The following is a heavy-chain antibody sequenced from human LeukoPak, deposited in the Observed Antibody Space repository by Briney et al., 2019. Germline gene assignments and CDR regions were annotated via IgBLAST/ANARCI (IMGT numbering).Heavy chain of an antibody. V-gene: IGHV4-31*03. CDR3: ARLTGTTSCWFDP. Sequence: PSETLSLTCTVSGGSISSGGYYWSWIRQHPGKGLEWIGYIYYSGSTYYNPSLKSRVTISVDTSKNQFSLKLSSMTAADTAVYYCARLTGTTSCWFDPWGQGTLVTVSS. CDR2: IYYSGST. D-gene: IGHD1-7*01. J-gene: IGHJ5*02. CDR1: GGSISSGGYY.